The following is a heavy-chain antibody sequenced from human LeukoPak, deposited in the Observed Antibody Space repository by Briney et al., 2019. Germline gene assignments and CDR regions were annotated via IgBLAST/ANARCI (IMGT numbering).Heavy chain of an antibody. D-gene: IGHD6-13*01. Sequence: SQTLSLTCTVSGGSISSGSYYWSRSRQPAGKGLEWIGRIYTSGSTNYNPSLKSRVTISVDTSKNQFSLELSSVTAADTAVYYCARVGGIAAADKYYFDYWGQGTLVTVSS. CDR3: ARVGGIAAADKYYFDY. CDR2: IYTSGST. CDR1: GGSISSGSYY. V-gene: IGHV4-61*02. J-gene: IGHJ4*02.